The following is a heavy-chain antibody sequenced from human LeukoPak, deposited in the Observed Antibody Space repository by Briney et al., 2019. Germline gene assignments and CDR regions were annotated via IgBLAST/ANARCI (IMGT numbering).Heavy chain of an antibody. D-gene: IGHD6-19*01. Sequence: GASVKVSCKASGYTFTGYDVNWVRQATGQGLEWMGWMNPNSGNTGYAQKFQGRVTMTRNTSISTAYMELSSLRSEATAVYYCARGRVAGTGWFDPWGQGTLVTVSS. CDR1: GYTFTGYD. V-gene: IGHV1-8*01. CDR3: ARGRVAGTGWFDP. J-gene: IGHJ5*02. CDR2: MNPNSGNT.